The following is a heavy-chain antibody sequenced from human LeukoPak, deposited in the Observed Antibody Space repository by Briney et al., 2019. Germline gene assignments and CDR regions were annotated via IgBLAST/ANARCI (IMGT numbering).Heavy chain of an antibody. D-gene: IGHD2-15*01. CDR3: ARDRGWYPEQYFQH. V-gene: IGHV3-30-3*01. CDR1: RLTFSNYA. CDR2: ISYDGSSK. J-gene: IGHJ1*01. Sequence: GRSLRLSCAASRLTFSNYAMHWVRQAPGKGLEWVAVISYDGSSKYYADSVKGRFTISRDNSKNTLYLQMNSLRAEDTAVYYCARDRGWYPEQYFQHWGQGTLVTVSS.